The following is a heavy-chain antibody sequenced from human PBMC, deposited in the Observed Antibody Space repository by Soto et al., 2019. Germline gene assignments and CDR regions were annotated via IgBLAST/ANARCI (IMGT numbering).Heavy chain of an antibody. V-gene: IGHV2-70*11. Sequence: SGPTLVNPTQTLTLTCTFSGFSLSTSGMCVSWIRQPPGKALEWLARIDWDDDKYYSTSLKTRLTISKDTSKNQVVLTMTNMDPVDTATYYCARMLRGGLRSLYYYYYMDVWGQGTMVTVSS. CDR2: IDWDDDK. CDR3: ARMLRGGLRSLYYYYYMDV. J-gene: IGHJ6*03. CDR1: GFSLSTSGMC. D-gene: IGHD3-3*01.